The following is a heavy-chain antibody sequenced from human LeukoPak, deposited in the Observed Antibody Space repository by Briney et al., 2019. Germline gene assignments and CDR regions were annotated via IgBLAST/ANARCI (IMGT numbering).Heavy chain of an antibody. D-gene: IGHD5-24*01. V-gene: IGHV4-59*08. CDR3: ARLGDGDNLRFFDF. CDR1: GDSISGNY. Sequence: SQTLSLTCTVSGDSISGNYWTWIRQPPGKGLEWIGYLYYSGSPNYNASLKSRVTISVDTSKNQFSLKLSSVTAADTAVYYCARLGDGDNLRFFDFWGQGTLVSVSS. J-gene: IGHJ4*02. CDR2: LYYSGSP.